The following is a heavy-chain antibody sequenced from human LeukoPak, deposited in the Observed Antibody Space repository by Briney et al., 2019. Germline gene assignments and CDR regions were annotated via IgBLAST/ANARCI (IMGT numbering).Heavy chain of an antibody. J-gene: IGHJ5*02. V-gene: IGHV4-61*02. CDR1: GGSISSGSYY. D-gene: IGHD3-9*01. CDR3: ARACGEAGLLRYFDWFRYWFDP. Sequence: SSETLSLTCTVSGGSISSGSYYWSWIRQPAGKGLEWIGRVYSSGSTDYNPSLKSRLSISVDTSKIQFSLRLSSVTAADTAVYYCARACGEAGLLRYFDWFRYWFDPWGQGTLVTVSS. CDR2: VYSSGST.